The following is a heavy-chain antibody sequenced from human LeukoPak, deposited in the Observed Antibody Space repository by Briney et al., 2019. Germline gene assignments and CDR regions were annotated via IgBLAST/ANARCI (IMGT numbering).Heavy chain of an antibody. V-gene: IGHV3-49*04. D-gene: IGHD3-10*01. CDR3: TRVRSGNDFDY. CDR1: GFTFGDHA. CDR2: IRSIGYGGTT. Sequence: GGSLRLSCSASGFTFGDHAMRWVRQAPGKGLEGVGFIRSIGYGGTTEYPASVEGRFSLSRDDSKSFVYLQMSSLKAEDTAVYYCTRVRSGNDFDYWGQGTLVTVSS. J-gene: IGHJ4*02.